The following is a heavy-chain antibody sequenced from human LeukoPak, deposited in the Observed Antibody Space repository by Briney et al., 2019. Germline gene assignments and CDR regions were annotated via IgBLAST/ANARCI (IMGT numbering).Heavy chain of an antibody. CDR1: GFTFSSYN. Sequence: PGGSLRLSCAASGFTFSSYNMNWVRQAPGKGPEWVSSITSSSSYIYYADSVKGRFTISRDNAKNSLYLQMDSLRVEDTAVYYCAELGITMIGGVWGKGTTVTISS. D-gene: IGHD3-10*02. V-gene: IGHV3-21*06. CDR3: AELGITMIGGV. J-gene: IGHJ6*04. CDR2: ITSSSSYI.